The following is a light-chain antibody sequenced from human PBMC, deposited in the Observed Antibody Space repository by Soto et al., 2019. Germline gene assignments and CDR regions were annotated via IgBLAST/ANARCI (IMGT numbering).Light chain of an antibody. J-gene: IGKJ1*01. CDR1: QTVRDSY. CDR3: QQRSKVPLT. Sequence: VMPQAPCTLPFSPGERATLSCRASQTVRDSYLAWYQQKPGQAPRLLIDDASNRATGIPARFSGSGSGTDFTLTISSLEPEDFAIYYCQQRSKVPLTFGQGTKVDIK. V-gene: IGKV3-11*01. CDR2: DAS.